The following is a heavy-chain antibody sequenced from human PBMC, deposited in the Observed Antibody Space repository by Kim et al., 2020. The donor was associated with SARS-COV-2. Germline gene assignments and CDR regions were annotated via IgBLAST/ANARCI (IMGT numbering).Heavy chain of an antibody. V-gene: IGHV1-18*01. CDR2: GNT. D-gene: IGHD1-26*01. CDR3: ARGQVGFDY. Sequence: GNTNYAQKLQGRVTMTTYTSASTAYMELRSLRSDDTAVYYCARGQVGFDYWGQGTLVTVSS. J-gene: IGHJ4*02.